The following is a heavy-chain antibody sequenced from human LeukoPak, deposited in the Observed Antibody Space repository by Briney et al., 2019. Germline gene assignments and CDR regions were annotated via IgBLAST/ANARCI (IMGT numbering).Heavy chain of an antibody. D-gene: IGHD3-10*01. CDR3: ARDNTMLRGVIDS. Sequence: PSETLSLTCTVSGGSLSSGDYYWRWIRQPPGKGLGWIGYIYYSGSTYYNPALKSRVTISVDTSKNQFSLKLSSVTAADTVVYYCARDNTMLRGVIDSWGQGNLVTVSS. V-gene: IGHV4-30-4*08. CDR2: IYYSGST. CDR1: GGSLSSGDYY. J-gene: IGHJ4*02.